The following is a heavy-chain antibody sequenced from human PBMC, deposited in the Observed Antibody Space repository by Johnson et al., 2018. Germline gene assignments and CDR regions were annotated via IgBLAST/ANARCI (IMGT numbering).Heavy chain of an antibody. CDR2: ISGSGDSP. Sequence: VQLVESGGGLVQPGGSLRLSCAASGFTFSSYAMSWVRQAPGKGLEWVSGISGSGDSPYYAESVKGRFTISRDNSKNTLFLQMNSLRAEDTAVYYCAKEWQVAYYYYYMDVWGKGTTVTVSS. CDR1: GFTFSSYA. CDR3: AKEWQVAYYYYYMDV. J-gene: IGHJ6*03. V-gene: IGHV3-23*04. D-gene: IGHD6-19*01.